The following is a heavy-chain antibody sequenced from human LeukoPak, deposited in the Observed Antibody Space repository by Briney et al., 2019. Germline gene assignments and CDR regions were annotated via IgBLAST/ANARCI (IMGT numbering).Heavy chain of an antibody. CDR1: GFTFSSYG. Sequence: PGGSLRLSCAASGFTFSSYGMQWVRQAPGKGLEWVAVIWYDGSNKYYADSVKGRFTISRDNSKNTLYLQMNSLRAEDTAVYYCARVGSSRYLFDYWGQGTLVTVSS. V-gene: IGHV3-33*01. J-gene: IGHJ4*02. CDR3: ARVGSSRYLFDY. D-gene: IGHD6-13*01. CDR2: IWYDGSNK.